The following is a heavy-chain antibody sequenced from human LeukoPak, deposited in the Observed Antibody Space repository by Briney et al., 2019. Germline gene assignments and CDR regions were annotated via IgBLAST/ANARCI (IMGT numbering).Heavy chain of an antibody. V-gene: IGHV4-59*08. CDR1: GGSISNFY. D-gene: IGHD5-18*01. Sequence: PSETLSLTCTVSGGSISNFYWSWIRQPPGKGLEWIAYVYYSGSTNYNPSLKSRVTISVDTSKNQFSLKLSSVTAADTAVYYCARHTAGYYYYGMDVWGQGTTVTVSS. CDR3: ARHTAGYYYYGMDV. CDR2: VYYSGST. J-gene: IGHJ6*02.